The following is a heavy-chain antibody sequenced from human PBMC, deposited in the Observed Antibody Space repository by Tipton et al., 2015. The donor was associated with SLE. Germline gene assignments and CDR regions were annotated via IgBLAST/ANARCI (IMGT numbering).Heavy chain of an antibody. CDR1: GFTFSSYA. V-gene: IGHV3-7*03. CDR3: AGGAGWTIDY. J-gene: IGHJ4*02. CDR2: IDQDGSEK. D-gene: IGHD3/OR15-3a*01. Sequence: GSLRLSCAASGFTFSSYAMNWVRQAPGKGLEWVANIDQDGSEKNYVDSVKGRFTISRDNAKKSLYLQINSLRVEDTAVYYCAGGAGWTIDYWGQGTLVTVSS.